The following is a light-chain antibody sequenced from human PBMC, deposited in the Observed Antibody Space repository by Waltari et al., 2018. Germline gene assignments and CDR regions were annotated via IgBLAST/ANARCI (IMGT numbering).Light chain of an antibody. J-gene: IGLJ2*01. CDR3: CSYAGGTASIL. CDR2: EDT. CDR1: SSDVGSHNL. Sequence: QSALTQPASVSGSPGQSITISCTGTSSDVGSHNLVSWYQHHPGKAPKLMIYEDTKLPSGFSNRFSGSKSGNTASLTISGLQAEDEADYYCCSYAGGTASILLGGGTKLTVL. V-gene: IGLV2-23*01.